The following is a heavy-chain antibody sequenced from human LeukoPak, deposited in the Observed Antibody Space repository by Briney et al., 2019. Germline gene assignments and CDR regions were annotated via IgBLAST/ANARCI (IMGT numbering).Heavy chain of an antibody. J-gene: IGHJ3*02. CDR3: GRVWIYGDAFDI. CDR2: INPSGGST. Sequence: ASVKVSCKASGYTFTSYYMHWVRQAPGQGLEWMGIINPSGGSTSYAQKFQGRVTMTRDMSTSTVYLELSSLRSEDTAVYYCGRVWIYGDAFDIWGQGTMVTVSS. V-gene: IGHV1-46*01. CDR1: GYTFTSYY. D-gene: IGHD4-17*01.